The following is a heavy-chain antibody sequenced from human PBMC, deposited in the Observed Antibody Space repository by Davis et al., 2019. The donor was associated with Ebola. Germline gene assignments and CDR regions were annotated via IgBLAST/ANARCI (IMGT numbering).Heavy chain of an antibody. CDR1: GSTFTSYG. Sequence: ASVQVSCNASGSTFTSYGISWVRQAPGHGLEWMGWISPYNGNTNYAQKLQGRVTMTTDTSTSTAYMELRSLRSDDTAVYYSARDYPGIVGAGEFDYWGQGTLVTVSS. CDR3: ARDYPGIVGAGEFDY. D-gene: IGHD1-26*01. CDR2: ISPYNGNT. J-gene: IGHJ4*02. V-gene: IGHV1-18*04.